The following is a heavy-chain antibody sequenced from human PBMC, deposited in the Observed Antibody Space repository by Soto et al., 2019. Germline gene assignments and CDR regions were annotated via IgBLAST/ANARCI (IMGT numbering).Heavy chain of an antibody. D-gene: IGHD5-12*01. J-gene: IGHJ3*02. CDR3: AKDRGYSGYHLFLHAFDI. CDR1: GFTFDDYA. Sequence: EVQLVESGGGLVQPGRSLRLSCAASGFTFDDYAMHWVRQAPGKGLEWVSGISWNSGSIGSADSVKGRFTISRDNAKNSLYLQMNRLRAEDTALYYCAKDRGYSGYHLFLHAFDIWGQGTRVTVSS. CDR2: ISWNSGSI. V-gene: IGHV3-9*01.